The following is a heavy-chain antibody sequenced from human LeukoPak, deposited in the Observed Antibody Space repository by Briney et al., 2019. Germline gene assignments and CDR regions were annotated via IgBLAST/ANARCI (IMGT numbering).Heavy chain of an antibody. J-gene: IGHJ5*02. Sequence: SETLSLTCTVSGGSISSYYWSWIRQPAGKGLEWIGRIYTGGSTNYNPSLKSRVTISVDKSKNQFSLKLSSVTAADTAVYYCARDGGSSSSGDWFDPWGQGTLVTVSS. V-gene: IGHV4-4*07. CDR3: ARDGGSSSSGDWFDP. CDR1: GGSISSYY. D-gene: IGHD6-6*01. CDR2: IYTGGST.